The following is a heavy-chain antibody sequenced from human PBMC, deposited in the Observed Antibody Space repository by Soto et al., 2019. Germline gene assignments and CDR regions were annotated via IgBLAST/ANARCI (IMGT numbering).Heavy chain of an antibody. D-gene: IGHD3-10*01. CDR3: ARDDLWFGESSRDNYYYYGMDV. J-gene: IGHJ6*02. Sequence: PGGSLRLSCAASGFTFSSYEMNWVRQAPGKGLEWVSYISSSGSTIYYADSVKGRFTISRDNAKNSLYLQMNSLRAEDTAVYYCARDDLWFGESSRDNYYYYGMDVWGQGTRVTVSS. CDR1: GFTFSSYE. V-gene: IGHV3-48*03. CDR2: ISSSGSTI.